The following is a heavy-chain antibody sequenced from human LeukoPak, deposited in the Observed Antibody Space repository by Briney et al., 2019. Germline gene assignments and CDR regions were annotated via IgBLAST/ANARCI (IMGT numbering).Heavy chain of an antibody. Sequence: PGGSLRLSCAASGFTFSSYSMNWVRQAPGKGLEWVSYISSSSSTIYYADSVKGRFTISRDNAKNSLYLQMNSLRAEDTAVYYCARQSYSSSWYWEDYYYYGMDVWGQGTTVTVSS. CDR1: GFTFSSYS. D-gene: IGHD6-13*01. CDR2: ISSSSSTI. CDR3: ARQSYSSSWYWEDYYYYGMDV. J-gene: IGHJ6*02. V-gene: IGHV3-48*04.